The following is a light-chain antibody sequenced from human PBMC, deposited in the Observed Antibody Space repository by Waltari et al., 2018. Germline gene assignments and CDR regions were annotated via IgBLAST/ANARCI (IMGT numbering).Light chain of an antibody. CDR1: SGVNVANHR. Sequence: QAVLTQPSSLSASPGASASLTYTLRSGVNVANHRIYWYQQKPGSPPQYLLRYKSDSDQRKGSGVPSRFSGYKDASANAGILLISGLQSEDEADYYCMIWRSGASEFGGGTKLTVL. V-gene: IGLV5-45*03. J-gene: IGLJ2*01. CDR2: YKSDSDQ. CDR3: MIWRSGASE.